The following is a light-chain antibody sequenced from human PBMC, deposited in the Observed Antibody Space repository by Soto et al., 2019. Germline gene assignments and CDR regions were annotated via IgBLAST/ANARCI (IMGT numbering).Light chain of an antibody. CDR1: SSDVGRYKF. CDR3: SSLTDTNSPVI. V-gene: IGLV2-14*03. J-gene: IGLJ2*01. CDR2: DVS. Sequence: QSALTQPASVSGSPGQTITISCTGTSSDVGRYKFVSWYQQHPGKAPKLIISDVSDRPSGISDRFSGSKSGITASLTISGLQAEAEALYYCSSLTDTNSPVIFGGGTKVTVL.